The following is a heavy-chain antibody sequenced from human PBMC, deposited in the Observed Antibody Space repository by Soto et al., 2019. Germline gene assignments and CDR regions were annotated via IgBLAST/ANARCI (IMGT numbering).Heavy chain of an antibody. Sequence: QVQLVQSGAEVKKPGASVKVSCKASGYIFNRYVMHWVRQAPGQRPEWMGWIDAGNGKTKYSKKFQGRVTITRDTSASTAYMELTTLRSEDTAVYYCARGRGWYDYWGQGTQVIVSS. J-gene: IGHJ4*02. V-gene: IGHV1-3*01. D-gene: IGHD6-19*01. CDR1: GYIFNRYV. CDR2: IDAGNGKT. CDR3: ARGRGWYDY.